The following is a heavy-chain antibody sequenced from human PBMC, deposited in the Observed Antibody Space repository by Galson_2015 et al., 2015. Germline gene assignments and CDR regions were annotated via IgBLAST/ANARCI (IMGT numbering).Heavy chain of an antibody. CDR3: ATIFPARGWFDP. Sequence: TLSLTCTVSGGSISSGGYYWSWIRQHPGKGLEWIGYIYYSGSTYYNPSLKSRVTTSVDTSKNQFSLKLSSVTAADTAVYYCATIFPARGWFDPWGQGTLVTVSS. D-gene: IGHD2-21*01. V-gene: IGHV4-31*03. CDR1: GGSISSGGYY. J-gene: IGHJ5*02. CDR2: IYYSGST.